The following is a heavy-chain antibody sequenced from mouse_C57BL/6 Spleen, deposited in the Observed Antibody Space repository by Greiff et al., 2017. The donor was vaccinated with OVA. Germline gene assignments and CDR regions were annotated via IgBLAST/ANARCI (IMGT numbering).Heavy chain of an antibody. V-gene: IGHV1-59*01. D-gene: IGHD2-3*01. Sequence: QVQLQQSGAELVRPGTSVKLSCKASGYTFTSYWMHWVKQRPGQGLEWIGVIDPSDSYTNYNQKFKGKATLTVDTSSSTAYMQLSSLTSEDSAVYYCARCDGYYRYFDVWGTGTTVTVSS. CDR3: ARCDGYYRYFDV. J-gene: IGHJ1*03. CDR1: GYTFTSYW. CDR2: IDPSDSYT.